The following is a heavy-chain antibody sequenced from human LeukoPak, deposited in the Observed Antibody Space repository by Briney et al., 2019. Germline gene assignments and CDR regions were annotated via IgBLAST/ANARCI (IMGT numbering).Heavy chain of an antibody. J-gene: IGHJ4*02. CDR1: GYTFTSYG. D-gene: IGHD2-2*01. V-gene: IGHV1-18*01. CDR2: ISAYNGNT. Sequence: ASVKVSCKASGYTFTSYGISWVRQAPGQGLEWMGWISAYNGNTNYAQKLQGRVTMTTDTSTSTAYMELRSLRPDDTAVYYCARANNGGIVVVPAAPFCYFDYWGQGTLVTVSS. CDR3: ARANNGGIVVVPAAPFCYFDY.